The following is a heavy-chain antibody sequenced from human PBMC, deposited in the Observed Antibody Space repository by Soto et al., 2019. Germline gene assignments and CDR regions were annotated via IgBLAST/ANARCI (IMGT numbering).Heavy chain of an antibody. J-gene: IGHJ4*02. CDR2: IYASGAT. V-gene: IGHV4-59*01. CDR1: GGSISTYY. CDR3: ARSHSFDGSIYHYYFDF. Sequence: SETLSLTCTVSGGSISTYYWSWIRQPPGGTLEWIGYIYASGATTYNPSLGSRVTMSVDMPNNEFSLELTSLTAADTAVYYGARSHSFDGSIYHYYFDFWGQGTLVTVSS. D-gene: IGHD3-10*01.